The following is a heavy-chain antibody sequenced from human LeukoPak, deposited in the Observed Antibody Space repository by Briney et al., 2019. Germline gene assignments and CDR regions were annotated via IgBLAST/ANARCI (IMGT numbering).Heavy chain of an antibody. D-gene: IGHD2-15*01. V-gene: IGHV3-7*01. J-gene: IGHJ5*02. Sequence: PGGSLRLSCAASGFTFSSYAMSWVRQAPGKGLEWVANIKQDGSEKYYIDSVKGRFTISRDNAKNSLYLQMNSLRAEDTAMYYCARDSDSRDWFDPWGQGTLVTVSS. CDR1: GFTFSSYA. CDR3: ARDSDSRDWFDP. CDR2: IKQDGSEK.